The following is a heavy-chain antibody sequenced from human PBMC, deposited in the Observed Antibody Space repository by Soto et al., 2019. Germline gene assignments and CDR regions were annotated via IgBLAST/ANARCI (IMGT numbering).Heavy chain of an antibody. Sequence: QVHLQESGPGLVKPSETLSLTCTVSGGAISGYYWTWIRQTAGQGLEWIGRIYSSGGTKYNPSLTSRVDMSLDMSKNQFSLRLSSVTAADTAVYYCARGQRFSDSFDPWGQGTLVTVSS. CDR2: IYSSGGT. D-gene: IGHD3-3*01. V-gene: IGHV4-4*07. CDR3: ARGQRFSDSFDP. J-gene: IGHJ5*02. CDR1: GGAISGYY.